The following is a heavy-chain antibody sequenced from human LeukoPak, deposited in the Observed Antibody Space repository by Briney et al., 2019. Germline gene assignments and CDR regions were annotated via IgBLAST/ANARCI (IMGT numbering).Heavy chain of an antibody. CDR1: GFTFSSYA. Sequence: QTGGSLRLSCAASGFTFSSYAMSWVRQAPGKGLEWVSAISGSGGSTYYADSVKGRFTISRDNSKNTLYLQMNSLRAEDTAVYYCATLDTVTYGMDVWGQGTTVAVSS. D-gene: IGHD4-11*01. CDR2: ISGSGGST. CDR3: ATLDTVTYGMDV. J-gene: IGHJ6*02. V-gene: IGHV3-23*01.